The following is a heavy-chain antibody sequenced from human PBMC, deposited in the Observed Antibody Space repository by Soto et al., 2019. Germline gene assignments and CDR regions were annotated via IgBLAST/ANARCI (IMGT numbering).Heavy chain of an antibody. D-gene: IGHD6-6*01. CDR3: ARVETAARPSYFDY. CDR2: INHSGST. CDR1: GGSFSGYY. V-gene: IGHV4-34*01. J-gene: IGHJ4*02. Sequence: QVQLQQWGAGLLKPSETLALTCAVYGGSFSGYYWSWIRQPPGKGLEWIGEINHSGSTNYNPSLKSRVTISLDTSKNQFSQKLSSVTDADTAVYYCARVETAARPSYFDYWGQGTLVTVSS.